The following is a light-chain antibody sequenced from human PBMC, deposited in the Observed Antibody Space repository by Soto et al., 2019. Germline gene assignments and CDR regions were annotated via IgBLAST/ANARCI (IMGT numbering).Light chain of an antibody. CDR2: DAS. CDR1: QSVSTR. Sequence: DIQMTQSPSCLSASVGDRVTMVCRASQSVSTRLAWYQQKPGKAPKVLIYDASSWAGGVPSRFTGSGSGTEFTLTINSLQPDDFATYYCQQYSVYWTFGQGTKVDIK. J-gene: IGKJ1*01. V-gene: IGKV1-5*02. CDR3: QQYSVYWT.